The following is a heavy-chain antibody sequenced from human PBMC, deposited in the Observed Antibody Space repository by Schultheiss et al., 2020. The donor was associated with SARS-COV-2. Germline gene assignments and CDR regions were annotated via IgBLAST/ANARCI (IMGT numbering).Heavy chain of an antibody. D-gene: IGHD4-11*01. J-gene: IGHJ6*02. Sequence: SETLSLTCTVSGGSISSGGYYWSWIRQHPGKGLEWIGYIYYSGSTYYNPSLKSRVTISVDTSKNQFSLKLSSVTAADTAVYYCARDSVTRYYYYGMDVWGQGTTVTVSS. CDR3: ARDSVTRYYYYGMDV. CDR2: IYYSGST. V-gene: IGHV4-31*03. CDR1: GGSISSGGYY.